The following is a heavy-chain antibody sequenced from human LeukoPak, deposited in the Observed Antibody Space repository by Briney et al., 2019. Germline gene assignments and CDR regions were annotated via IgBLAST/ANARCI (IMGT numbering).Heavy chain of an antibody. D-gene: IGHD6-19*01. CDR3: ARGGSSGWYRSVGYYYYYMDV. CDR1: GYTFTDYY. Sequence: ASVKVSCKASGYTFTDYYMHWVRQAPGQGLEWMGWINPSSGNTGYAQKFQGRVTMTRNTSISTAYMELSSLRSEDTAVYYCARGGSSGWYRSVGYYYYYMDVWGKGTTVTISS. V-gene: IGHV1-8*02. CDR2: INPSSGNT. J-gene: IGHJ6*03.